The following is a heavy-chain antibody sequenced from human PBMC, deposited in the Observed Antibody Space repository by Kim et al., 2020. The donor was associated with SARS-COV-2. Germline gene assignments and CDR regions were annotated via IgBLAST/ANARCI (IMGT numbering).Heavy chain of an antibody. CDR2: GST. Sequence: GSTNYNPSLKSRVTISVDTSKNQFSLKLSSVTAADTAVYYCARDLGGSDYWGQGTLVTVSS. V-gene: IGHV4-59*01. CDR3: ARDLGGSDY. J-gene: IGHJ4*02. D-gene: IGHD3-16*01.